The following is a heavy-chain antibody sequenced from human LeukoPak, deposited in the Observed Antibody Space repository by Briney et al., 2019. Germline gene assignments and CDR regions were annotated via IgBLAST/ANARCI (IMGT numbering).Heavy chain of an antibody. V-gene: IGHV3-48*01. CDR1: GFTFTIFG. J-gene: IGHJ6*02. CDR2: IDARSGIT. Sequence: GGSLRLSCAASGFTFTIFGFNWVRQAPGKVPEWVSYIDARSGITYYADSVQGRFTISRDNAQESVFLQMNSLRADDTAVYYCARESIVVVTAIRDYYYGMDVWGQGTTVTVSS. D-gene: IGHD2-21*02. CDR3: ARESIVVVTAIRDYYYGMDV.